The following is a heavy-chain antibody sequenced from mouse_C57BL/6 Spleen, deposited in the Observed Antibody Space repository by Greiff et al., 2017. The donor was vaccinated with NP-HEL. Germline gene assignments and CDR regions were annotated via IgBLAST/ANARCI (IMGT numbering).Heavy chain of an antibody. J-gene: IGHJ4*01. V-gene: IGHV5-9*01. Sequence: EVKVEESGGGLVKPGGSLKLSCAASGFTFSSYTMSWVRQTPEKRLEWVATISGGGGNTYYPDSVKGRFTISRDNAKNTLYLQMSSLRSEDTALYYCARQGYYYGSSPYAMDYWGQGTSVTVSS. CDR3: ARQGYYYGSSPYAMDY. D-gene: IGHD1-1*01. CDR1: GFTFSSYT. CDR2: ISGGGGNT.